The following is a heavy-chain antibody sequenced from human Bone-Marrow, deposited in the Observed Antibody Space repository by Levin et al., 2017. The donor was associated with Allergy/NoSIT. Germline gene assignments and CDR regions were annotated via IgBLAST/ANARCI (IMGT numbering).Heavy chain of an antibody. D-gene: IGHD1-1*01. CDR1: GFTFSSYS. V-gene: IGHV3-21*01. CDR3: ARDSGPTGTTDY. CDR2: ISSSSSYI. Sequence: GGSLRLSCAASGFTFSSYSMNWVRQAPGKGLEWVSSISSSSSYIYYADSVKGRFTISRDNAKNSLYLQMNSLRAEDTAVYYCARDSGPTGTTDYWGQGTLVTVSS. J-gene: IGHJ4*02.